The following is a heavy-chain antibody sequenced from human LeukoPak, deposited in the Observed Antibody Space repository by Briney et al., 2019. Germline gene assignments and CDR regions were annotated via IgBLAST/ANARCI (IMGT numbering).Heavy chain of an antibody. D-gene: IGHD6-13*01. CDR1: GGSLSSYY. V-gene: IGHV4-4*07. CDR3: ARGGYELSPPGF. J-gene: IGHJ6*02. CDR2: IYTGWST. Sequence: SEPLSLPCTVSGGSLSSYYWSWIRHPAGKGLECIGRIYTGWSTNYNPSLKSRVTMSVATSKNQCSLKLSSVNAADTAVYYCARGGYELSPPGFWGQGTSASVSS.